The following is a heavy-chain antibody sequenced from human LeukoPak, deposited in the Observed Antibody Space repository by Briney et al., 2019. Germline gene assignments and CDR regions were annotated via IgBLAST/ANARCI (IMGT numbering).Heavy chain of an antibody. Sequence: GSLRLSCAASGFTFSSYSMNWVRQAPGKGLEWIGSIYYSGSTYYNPSLKSRVTISVDTSKNQFSLKLSSVTAADTAVYYCARDDEKQTTIFGVVIREAWFDPWGQGTLVTVSS. CDR1: GFTFSSYSMN. CDR3: ARDDEKQTTIFGVVIREAWFDP. D-gene: IGHD3-3*01. V-gene: IGHV4-59*05. CDR2: IYYSGST. J-gene: IGHJ5*02.